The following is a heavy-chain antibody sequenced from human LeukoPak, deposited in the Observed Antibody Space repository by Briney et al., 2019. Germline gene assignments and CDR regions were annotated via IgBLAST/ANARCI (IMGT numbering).Heavy chain of an antibody. CDR1: GGSISSSSYS. J-gene: IGHJ4*02. V-gene: IGHV4-39*01. D-gene: IGHD6-13*01. CDR3: ASLIAAGYFEH. Sequence: PSETLSLTCTVSGGSISSSSYSWGWIRQPPGKGLEWIGVIYHSGGTYYNPSLKSRLTMSVDTSKNQFSLKLSSVTATDTAVYYCASLIAAGYFEHWGQGTLVTVSS. CDR2: IYHSGGT.